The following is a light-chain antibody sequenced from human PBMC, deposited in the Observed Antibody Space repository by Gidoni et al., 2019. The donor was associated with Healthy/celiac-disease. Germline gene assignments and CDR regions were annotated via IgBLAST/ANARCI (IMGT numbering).Light chain of an antibody. J-gene: IGLJ2*01. CDR1: SSDVGGYKY. CDR2: DVS. CDR3: SSYRSGSTRV. Sequence: QSALTQPASVSGSPGQSLTISCTGTSSDVGGYKYVPWYQQHPGKAPKLVIYDVSNRPPGVSNRFSGSKSGNTASLTISGLQTEDEADFYCSSYRSGSTRVFGGGTKLTVL. V-gene: IGLV2-14*01.